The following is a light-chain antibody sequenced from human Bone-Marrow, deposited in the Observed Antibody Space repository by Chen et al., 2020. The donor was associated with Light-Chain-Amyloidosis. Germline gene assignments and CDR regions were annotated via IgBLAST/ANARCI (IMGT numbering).Light chain of an antibody. CDR2: EVT. Sequence: QSALPQPASVSASPGQSITISCAGTSSDVGGDNHVSWYQQHPDKAPKLMIYEVTNRPSWVPDRFSGSKSDNTASLTISGLQTEDEADYFCSSYTITNTLVFGSGTRVTVL. CDR1: SSDVGGDNH. CDR3: SSYTITNTLV. V-gene: IGLV2-14*01. J-gene: IGLJ1*01.